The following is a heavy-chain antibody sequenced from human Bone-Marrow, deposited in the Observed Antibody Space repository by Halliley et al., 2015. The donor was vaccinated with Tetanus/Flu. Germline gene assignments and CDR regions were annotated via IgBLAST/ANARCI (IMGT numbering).Heavy chain of an antibody. CDR3: AIEGKYGGPDFDY. V-gene: IGHV3-72*01. CDR2: TKNKANSYTT. D-gene: IGHD2-2*01. J-gene: IGHJ4*02. Sequence: VGRTKNKANSYTTESAASVKGRFTILRDDSKNSVYLQMNSLKTGDPAVYYCAIEGKYGGPDFDYWGQGTLVTVSS.